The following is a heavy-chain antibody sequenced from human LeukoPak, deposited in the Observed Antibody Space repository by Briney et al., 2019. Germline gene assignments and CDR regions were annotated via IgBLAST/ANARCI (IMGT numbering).Heavy chain of an antibody. CDR3: VKDVSRYSGYDSTFDD. Sequence: GGSLRLSCSASGFTFSSYAMHWVRQAPGKGLEYVSAISSNGGSTHYADSVKGRFTISRDNSKNTLYLQMSSLRAEDTAVYYCVKDVSRYSGYDSTFDDWGQGTLVTVSS. J-gene: IGHJ4*02. CDR2: ISSNGGST. D-gene: IGHD5-12*01. CDR1: GFTFSSYA. V-gene: IGHV3-64D*06.